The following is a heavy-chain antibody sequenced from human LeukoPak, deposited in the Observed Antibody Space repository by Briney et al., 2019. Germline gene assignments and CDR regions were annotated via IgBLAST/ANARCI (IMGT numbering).Heavy chain of an antibody. CDR1: GFTFSSYS. CDR2: ISSSSSYI. V-gene: IGHV3-21*01. D-gene: IGHD3-10*01. CDR3: ASGITMVRGVISGPRRYYYGMDV. Sequence: GGSLRLSCAASGFTFSSYSMNWVRQAPGKGLEWVSSISSSSSYIYYADSVKGRFTISRDNAKNSLYLQMNSLRAEDTAVYYCASGITMVRGVISGPRRYYYGMDVWGQGTTVTVSS. J-gene: IGHJ6*02.